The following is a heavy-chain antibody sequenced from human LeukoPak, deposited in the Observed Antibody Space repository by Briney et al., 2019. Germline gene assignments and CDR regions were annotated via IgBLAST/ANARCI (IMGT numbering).Heavy chain of an antibody. CDR3: ARAYYYDSGALDY. D-gene: IGHD3-22*01. Sequence: SETLSLTCTVSGGSVSSGGYYWSWIRQHPGKGLEWIGYIYYSGSTYYNPSLKSRVTISVDTSKNQFSLKLSSVTAADTAVYYCARAYYYDSGALDYWGQGTLVTVSS. CDR2: IYYSGST. V-gene: IGHV4-31*03. CDR1: GGSVSSGGYY. J-gene: IGHJ4*02.